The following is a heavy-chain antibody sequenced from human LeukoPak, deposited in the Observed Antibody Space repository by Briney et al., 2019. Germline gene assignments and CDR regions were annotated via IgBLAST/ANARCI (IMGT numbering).Heavy chain of an antibody. Sequence: ASVKVSCKASGYTFTGYYMHWVRQAPGQGLEWMGWINPNSGGTNYAQKFQGRVTMTRDMSTSTVYMELSSLRSDDTAVYYCAREEASMKFDWGQGTLVTVPS. J-gene: IGHJ4*02. CDR1: GYTFTGYY. CDR2: INPNSGGT. CDR3: AREEASMKFD. V-gene: IGHV1-2*02.